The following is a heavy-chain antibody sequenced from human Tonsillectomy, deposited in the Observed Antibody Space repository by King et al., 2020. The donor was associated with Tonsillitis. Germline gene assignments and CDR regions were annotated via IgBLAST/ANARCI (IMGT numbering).Heavy chain of an antibody. D-gene: IGHD5-24*01. J-gene: IGHJ3*02. CDR2: IKQDGSEK. CDR1: GFTFSSYW. V-gene: IGHV3-7*01. Sequence: VQLVESGGGLVQPGGSLRLSCAASGFTFSSYWMSWVRQAPGKGLEGVANIKQDGSEKYYVDSVKGRFTISRDNAKSSLDLQMNSLRAEDTAVYYCARDQWLQSRSAFHIWGQGTMLTVSS. CDR3: ARDQWLQSRSAFHI.